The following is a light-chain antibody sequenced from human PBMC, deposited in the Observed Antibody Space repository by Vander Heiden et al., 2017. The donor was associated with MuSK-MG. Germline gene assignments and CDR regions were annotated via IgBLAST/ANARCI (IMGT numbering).Light chain of an antibody. CDR2: KAS. CDR3: QQYNKAFT. Sequence: DIQMTQSPPTLSASVGGRVTITCRASQSISSWLGWYQQQPGNAPSPLNVKASSLEKAVPSRLSGIVSGTDFTLTISRLHPDVFASYYRQQYNKAFTFGRGTKVEIK. V-gene: IGKV1-5*03. J-gene: IGKJ1*01. CDR1: QSISSW.